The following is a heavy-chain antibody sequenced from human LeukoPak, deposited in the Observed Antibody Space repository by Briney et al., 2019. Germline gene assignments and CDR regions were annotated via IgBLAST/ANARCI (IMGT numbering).Heavy chain of an antibody. D-gene: IGHD3-10*01. Sequence: GRSLRPSCAASGFTFSSYGMHWVRQAPGKGLEWVAVIWYDGGNKYYADSVKGRFTISRDNSKNTLYLQMNSLRAEDTAVYYCARDEYPTHYYGSGSSQDYWGQGTLVTVSS. CDR1: GFTFSSYG. J-gene: IGHJ4*02. CDR2: IWYDGGNK. CDR3: ARDEYPTHYYGSGSSQDY. V-gene: IGHV3-33*01.